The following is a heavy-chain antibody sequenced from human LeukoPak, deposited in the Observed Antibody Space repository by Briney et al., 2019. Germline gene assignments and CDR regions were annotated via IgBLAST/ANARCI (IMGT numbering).Heavy chain of an antibody. D-gene: IGHD5-12*01. V-gene: IGHV3-30*18. CDR2: ISYDGSNK. CDR1: GFTFSSYV. Sequence: GGSLRLSCAASGFTFSSYVMHWFRQAPGKGLEWVAVISYDGSNKYYADSVKGRFTISRDNSKNTLYLQMNSLRAEDTAVYYCAKSIGPIVATILDYWGQGTLVTVSS. J-gene: IGHJ4*02. CDR3: AKSIGPIVATILDY.